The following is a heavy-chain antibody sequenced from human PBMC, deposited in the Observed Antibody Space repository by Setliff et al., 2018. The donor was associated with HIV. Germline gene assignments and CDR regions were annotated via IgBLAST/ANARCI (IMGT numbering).Heavy chain of an antibody. V-gene: IGHV7-4-1*02. CDR3: ARDLNYVWGSDNAFDI. CDR2: INTNTGNP. CDR1: GYTFTSYA. Sequence: ASVKVSCKASGYTFTSYAMNWVRQAPGQGLEWMGWINTNTGNPTYAQGFTGRFVFSLDTSVSTAYLQISSLKAEDAAVYYCARDLNYVWGSDNAFDIRGQGTMVTVSS. J-gene: IGHJ3*02. D-gene: IGHD3-16*01.